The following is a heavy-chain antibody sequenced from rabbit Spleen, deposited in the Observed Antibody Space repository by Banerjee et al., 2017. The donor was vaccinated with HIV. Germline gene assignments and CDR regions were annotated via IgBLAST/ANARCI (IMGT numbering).Heavy chain of an antibody. CDR3: ARDDPGDGLYCFRL. J-gene: IGHJ4*01. CDR2: INASTGKP. V-gene: IGHV1S40*01. Sequence: EESGGGLVKPGASLTLTCTASGVSFSFSSYMCWVRQAPGKGLQWIACINASTGKPVYATWASGRFTISRTSSTTVTLRMTSLTAADTATYFCARDDPGDGLYCFRLWGPGTLVTGS. D-gene: IGHD7-1*01. CDR1: GVSFSFSSY.